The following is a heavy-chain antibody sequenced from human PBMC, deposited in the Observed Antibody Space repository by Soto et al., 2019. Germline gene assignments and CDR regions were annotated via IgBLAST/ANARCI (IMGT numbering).Heavy chain of an antibody. CDR2: ITPVVGTK. Sequence: QVQLVQSGADVKQPGSSVKVSCRASGDTFSSYTVNWLRQAPGRGLEWMGRITPVVGTKDYAQNLKGRGTITADRPTNTVYMQLSSLRAEDTAFYYCARRRYCGYDYSFNNYSGLDDWGQGTPVTVAS. J-gene: IGHJ6*02. D-gene: IGHD3-22*01. V-gene: IGHV1-69*08. CDR1: GDTFSSYT. CDR3: ARRRYCGYDYSFNNYSGLDD.